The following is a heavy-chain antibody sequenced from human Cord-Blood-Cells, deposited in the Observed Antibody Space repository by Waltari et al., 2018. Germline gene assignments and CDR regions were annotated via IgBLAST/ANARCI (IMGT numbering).Heavy chain of an antibody. Sequence: QVQLVQSGAEVKKPGSSVKVSCKASGGTFSSYAISWVRQAPGQGLEWMGGIIPIFGTANYAQKCQGRVTITADESTSTAYRELSSLRSEDTAVYYCASIVVVPAAIPGWFDPWGQGTLVTVSS. CDR2: IIPIFGTA. CDR3: ASIVVVPAAIPGWFDP. D-gene: IGHD2-2*02. CDR1: GGTFSSYA. V-gene: IGHV1-69*01. J-gene: IGHJ5*02.